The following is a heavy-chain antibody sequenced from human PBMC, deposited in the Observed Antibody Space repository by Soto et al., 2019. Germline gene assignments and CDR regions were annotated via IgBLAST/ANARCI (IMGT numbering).Heavy chain of an antibody. CDR2: IKSKTDGGTT. D-gene: IGHD3-3*01. CDR1: GFTFSNAW. Sequence: EVQLVESGGGLVKPGGSLRLSCAASGFTFSNAWMSWVRQAPGKGLEWVGRIKSKTDGGTTDYAAPVKGRFTISRDDSKHTLYLQMNSLKTEDTAVYYCTTAPYYDFWSHGYWGQGTLVTVSS. V-gene: IGHV3-15*01. CDR3: TTAPYYDFWSHGY. J-gene: IGHJ4*02.